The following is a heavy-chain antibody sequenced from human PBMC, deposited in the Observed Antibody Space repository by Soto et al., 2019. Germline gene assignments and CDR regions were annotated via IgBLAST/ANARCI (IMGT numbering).Heavy chain of an antibody. CDR2: ISNDAGRT. J-gene: IGHJ4*02. CDR1: GFTFSDHG. Sequence: HPGGSLRLSCAASGFTFSDHGMTWVRQAPGKGLEWVSSISNDAGRTFYADSVRGRFTVSRDRSTDTLYLQMTSLRAEDTAVYFCARPPLYSSGGYFDTWGQGALVTVSS. CDR3: ARPPLYSSGGYFDT. V-gene: IGHV3-23*01. D-gene: IGHD6-19*01.